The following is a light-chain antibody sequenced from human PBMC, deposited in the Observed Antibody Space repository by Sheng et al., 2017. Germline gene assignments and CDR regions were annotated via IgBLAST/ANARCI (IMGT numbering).Light chain of an antibody. Sequence: SYELTQPSSVSVSPGQTATITCSGDILDKKKYTRWLQHKPGQAPIVVIYKDTERPSGIPDRFSGSTSGTTVTLTISGAQVEDEADYFCYCATDNGLLFAGGTKVTVL. J-gene: IGLJ2*01. CDR3: YCATDNGLL. CDR2: KDT. CDR1: ILDKKKY. V-gene: IGLV3-27*01.